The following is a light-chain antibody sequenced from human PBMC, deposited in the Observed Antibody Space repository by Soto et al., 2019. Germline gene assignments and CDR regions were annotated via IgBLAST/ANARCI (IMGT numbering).Light chain of an antibody. Sequence: EIVMTPSPVTLSVSPGERATLSCRAGQSVSSNLAWYQQTPGQAPRLLIYGASTRATGIPARFTGSGSGTEFTLTISSLQFDDSAVYYCQQYNNWWTFGQGTKVDIK. J-gene: IGKJ1*01. CDR1: QSVSSN. V-gene: IGKV3-15*01. CDR2: GAS. CDR3: QQYNNWWT.